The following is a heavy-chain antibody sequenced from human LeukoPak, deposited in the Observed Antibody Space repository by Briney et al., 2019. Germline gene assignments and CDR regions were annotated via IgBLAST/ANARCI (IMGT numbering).Heavy chain of an antibody. D-gene: IGHD6-19*01. J-gene: IGHJ4*02. CDR3: ARQPYSSGFDY. V-gene: IGHV5-51*01. CDR2: IYPGDSDT. CDR1: GYRFTSYW. Sequence: HGESLKISCKGSGYRFTSYWIGWVRQLPGKGLEWMGIIYPGDSDTRYSPSFQGQVTISADKSISTAYLQWSSLKASDTAMYYCARQPYSSGFDYWGQGTLVTVSS.